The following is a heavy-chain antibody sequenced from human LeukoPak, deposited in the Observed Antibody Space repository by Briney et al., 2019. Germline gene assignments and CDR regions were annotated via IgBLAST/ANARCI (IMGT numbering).Heavy chain of an antibody. D-gene: IGHD3-22*01. CDR3: ARDHYDTSGSITVDY. V-gene: IGHV1-2*02. Sequence: GASVKVSCKASGYTFTSYGISWVRQAPGQGLEWMGWINPNSGGTNYAQKFQGRVTMTRDTSISTAYMELSRLRSDDTAVYYCARDHYDTSGSITVDYWGQGTLVTVSS. CDR2: INPNSGGT. J-gene: IGHJ4*02. CDR1: GYTFTSYG.